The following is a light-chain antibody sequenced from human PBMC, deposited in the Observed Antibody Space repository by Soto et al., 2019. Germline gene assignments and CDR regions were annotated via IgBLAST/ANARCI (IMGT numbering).Light chain of an antibody. CDR1: QSVLYSSNNKNY. J-gene: IGKJ4*01. CDR2: WAS. Sequence: DIVMTQSPDSLAVSLGERATINCKSSQSVLYSSNNKNYLGWYQXKTGQPPKLXFYWASTRQSGVPDRFSGSVSGTDFTFTISSLQPEDSETYDGQQSDNLPLTFGGGTKVDIK. V-gene: IGKV4-1*01. CDR3: QQSDNLPLT.